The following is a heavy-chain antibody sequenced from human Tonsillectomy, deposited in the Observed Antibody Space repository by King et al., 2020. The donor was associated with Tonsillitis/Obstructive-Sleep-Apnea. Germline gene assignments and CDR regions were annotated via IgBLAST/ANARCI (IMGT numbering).Heavy chain of an antibody. CDR1: GFSVSSNY. J-gene: IGHJ4*02. V-gene: IGHV3-53*04. Sequence: VQLVESGGGLVQPGGSLRLSCAASGFSVSSNYMTWVRQAPGKGLEWVSVIYSGGSTYYADTVKGRFTISRHNSKNTLFLGMNSRRAEHTAVYYCAKGGAGFDYWGQGTLVSVSS. D-gene: IGHD2-15*01. CDR2: IYSGGST. CDR3: AKGGAGFDY.